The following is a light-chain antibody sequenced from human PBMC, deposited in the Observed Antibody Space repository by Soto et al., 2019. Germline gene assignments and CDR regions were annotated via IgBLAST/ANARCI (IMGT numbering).Light chain of an antibody. J-gene: IGLJ2*01. CDR2: EAT. CDR1: SNDVGRYNL. V-gene: IGLV2-23*01. Sequence: QSVLTQPASVSGSPEQSITISCTGTSNDVGRYNLVSWYQQHPGKAPKVMIYEATKRPSGVSNRFSGSKSGNTASLTISGLQAEDEADYYCCAYAGSGNVVFGGGTKPPS. CDR3: CAYAGSGNVV.